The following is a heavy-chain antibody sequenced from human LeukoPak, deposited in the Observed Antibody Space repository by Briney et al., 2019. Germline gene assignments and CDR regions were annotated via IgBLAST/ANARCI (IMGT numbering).Heavy chain of an antibody. V-gene: IGHV5-51*01. CDR1: GYSFTSYW. D-gene: IGHD5-18*01. J-gene: IGHJ4*02. CDR3: ARGPVKTWIQLWGYYFDY. Sequence: GVSLKISCKGSGYSFTSYWIGWVRQMPGKGLEWMGIIYPGDSDTRYSPSFQGQVTISADKSINTAYLQWSSLKASDTAMYYCARGPVKTWIQLWGYYFDYWGQGTLVTVSS. CDR2: IYPGDSDT.